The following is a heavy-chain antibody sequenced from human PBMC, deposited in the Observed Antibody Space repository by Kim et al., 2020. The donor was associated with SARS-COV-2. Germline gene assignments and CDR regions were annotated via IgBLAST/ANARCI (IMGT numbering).Heavy chain of an antibody. CDR2: ISGKDTTT. D-gene: IGHD3-22*01. CDR3: AKDIYNSCYRPGYY. CDR1: GFTFSSYA. V-gene: IGHV3-23*01. J-gene: IGHJ4*02. Sequence: GGSLRLSCTASGFTFSSYAMTWYRLAPGKRLEWVSVISGKDTTTFYADSVKGRFFISRDNSKNTLYLQMNSLTAEDTAIYYCAKDIYNSCYRPGYYWGQG.